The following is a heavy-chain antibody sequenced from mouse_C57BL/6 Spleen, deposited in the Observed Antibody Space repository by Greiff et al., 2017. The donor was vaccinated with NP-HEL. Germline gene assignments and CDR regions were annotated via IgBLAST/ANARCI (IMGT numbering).Heavy chain of an antibody. D-gene: IGHD1-1*01. CDR2: IYPRDGST. J-gene: IGHJ4*01. Sequence: QVQLQQSGPELVKPGASVKLSCKASGYTFTSYDINWVKQRPGQGLEWIGWIYPRDGSTKYNEKFKGKATLTVDTSSSTAYMELHSLTSEDSAVYFCAREESITSVNYYAMDYWGQGTSVTVSS. CDR1: GYTFTSYD. CDR3: AREESITSVNYYAMDY. V-gene: IGHV1-85*01.